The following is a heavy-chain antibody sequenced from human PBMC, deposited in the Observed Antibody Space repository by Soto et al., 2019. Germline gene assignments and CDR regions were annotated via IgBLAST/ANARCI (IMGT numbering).Heavy chain of an antibody. CDR2: ISAHNGNT. J-gene: IGHJ4*02. V-gene: IGHV1-18*01. CDR1: GYAFTTYG. D-gene: IGHD1-1*01. Sequence: QVHLVQSGAEVKKPGASVKVSCKGSGYAFTTYGITWVRQAPGQGLEWMGWISAHNGNTNYAQKRQARVTVTRDTSTSTASMELRSLRSDDTAVYYCARGRYGDYWGQGALVTVSS. CDR3: ARGRYGDY.